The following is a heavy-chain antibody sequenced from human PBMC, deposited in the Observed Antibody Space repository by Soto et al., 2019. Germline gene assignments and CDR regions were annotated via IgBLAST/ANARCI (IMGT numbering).Heavy chain of an antibody. V-gene: IGHV4-39*01. CDR1: GDSISRSANY. CDR3: AKHPFNPLVTPYWYFDV. CDR2: FYYSGKS. J-gene: IGHJ2*01. Sequence: QLQLQESGPGLVKASETLSLTCSVSGDSISRSANYWGWVRHSPGRGLEWIGSFYYSGKSYFNPSRRSLASFPADTSKNHLSLRLTSVTAADTARYFCAKHPFNPLVTPYWYFDVWGRGTLVTVST. D-gene: IGHD3-16*02.